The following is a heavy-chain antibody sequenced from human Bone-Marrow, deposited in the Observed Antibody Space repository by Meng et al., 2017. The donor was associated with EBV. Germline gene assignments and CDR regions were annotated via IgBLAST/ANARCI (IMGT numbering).Heavy chain of an antibody. Sequence: AGSAQLKATQPRSLSGAVSGSSINSGDDSWTWIRRPPGRGLEWIGYIYHSGSTHYNPSLKSRVTISVDRSKNQFSLQLTSVTAADTAVYFCARVRGSDYTDYSLDYWGQGTLVTVSS. CDR2: IYHSGST. CDR1: GSSINSGDDS. V-gene: IGHV4-30-2*01. J-gene: IGHJ4*02. CDR3: ARVRGSDYTDYSLDY. D-gene: IGHD4-11*01.